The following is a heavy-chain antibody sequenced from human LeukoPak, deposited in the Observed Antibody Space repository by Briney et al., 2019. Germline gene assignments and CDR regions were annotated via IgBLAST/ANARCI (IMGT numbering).Heavy chain of an antibody. Sequence: GGSLRLSCAASGFTFSDYVMTWIRQAPGKGMEWVSYISGSGSNKYYADSVKGRFTISRDNAKNSLYLQMNSLRVEDTAVYYCATSQSSVAGIVGDWGQGTLVTVSS. CDR3: ATSQSSVAGIVGD. V-gene: IGHV3-11*04. D-gene: IGHD6-19*01. CDR1: GFTFSDYV. CDR2: ISGSGSNK. J-gene: IGHJ4*02.